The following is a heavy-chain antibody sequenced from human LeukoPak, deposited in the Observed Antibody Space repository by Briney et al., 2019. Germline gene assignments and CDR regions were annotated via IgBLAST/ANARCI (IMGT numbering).Heavy chain of an antibody. Sequence: SQTLSLTCAISGDSVSSSSAAWSWIRQSPSRGLEWLGRTYYKSAWYNDYAVSVKGRIIINPDTSKNQFSLQLNSVTPEDTAVYYCARGTGWPQFDYWGQGTLVTVSS. V-gene: IGHV6-1*01. J-gene: IGHJ4*02. CDR1: GDSVSSSSAA. D-gene: IGHD6-19*01. CDR2: TYYKSAWYN. CDR3: ARGTGWPQFDY.